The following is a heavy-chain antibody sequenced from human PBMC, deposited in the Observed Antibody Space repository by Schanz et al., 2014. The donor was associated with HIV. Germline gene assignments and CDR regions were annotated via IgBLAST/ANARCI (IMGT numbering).Heavy chain of an antibody. V-gene: IGHV3-33*01. CDR3: ARAGQLALEQGWGNYYYYYYYGMDV. Sequence: VQLVESGGGLVQPGRSLRLSCAASGFTFSSYGMHWVRQAPGKGLEWVAVIWYDGSNKYYADSVKGRFTISRDNAQNSLYLQMNSLRAEDTAVYYCARAGQLALEQGWGNYYYYYYYGMDVWGQGTTVTVSS. D-gene: IGHD1-7*01. CDR2: IWYDGSNK. CDR1: GFTFSSYG. J-gene: IGHJ6*02.